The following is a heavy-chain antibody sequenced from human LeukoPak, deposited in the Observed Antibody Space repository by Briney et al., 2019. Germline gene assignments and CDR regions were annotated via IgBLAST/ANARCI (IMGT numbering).Heavy chain of an antibody. Sequence: SETLPLTCTVSGGSISSSSYYWGWIRQPPGKGLEWIGSIYYSGSTYYNPSLKSRVTISVDTSKNQFSLKLSSVTAADTAVHYCAGTYYYGSGYFQHWGQGTLVTVSS. D-gene: IGHD3-10*01. V-gene: IGHV4-39*07. CDR3: AGTYYYGSGYFQH. J-gene: IGHJ1*01. CDR1: GGSISSSSYY. CDR2: IYYSGST.